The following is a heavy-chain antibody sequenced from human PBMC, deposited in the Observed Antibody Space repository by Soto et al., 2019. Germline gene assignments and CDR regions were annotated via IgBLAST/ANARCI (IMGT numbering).Heavy chain of an antibody. CDR3: TRRYFYDSSGSYMDDY. D-gene: IGHD3-22*01. CDR2: IRSKANNYAT. V-gene: IGHV3-73*02. CDR1: GFTFSGSA. Sequence: EVQLVESGGGLVQPGGSLKLSCAASGFTFSGSAMHWVRQASGKGLQWVGRIRSKANNYATSYDASVQGRFTISRDDSKNTAYLQKNSLKTEDTAMYYCTRRYFYDSSGSYMDDYWGQGTLVTVSS. J-gene: IGHJ4*02.